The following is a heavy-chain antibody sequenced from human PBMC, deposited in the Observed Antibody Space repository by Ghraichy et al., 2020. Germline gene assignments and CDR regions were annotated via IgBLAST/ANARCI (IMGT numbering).Heavy chain of an antibody. V-gene: IGHV3-21*01. CDR1: GFTFSSYS. CDR2: ISSSSSYI. D-gene: IGHD3-22*01. Sequence: GGSLRLSCAASGFTFSSYSMNWVRQAPGKGLEWVSSISSSSSYIYYADSVKGRFTISRDNAKNSLYLQMNSLRAEDTAVYYCAPTIYDSSGYYHYFDYWGQGTLVTVSS. CDR3: APTIYDSSGYYHYFDY. J-gene: IGHJ4*02.